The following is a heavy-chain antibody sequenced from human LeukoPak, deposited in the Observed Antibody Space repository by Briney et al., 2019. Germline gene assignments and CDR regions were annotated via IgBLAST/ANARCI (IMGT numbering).Heavy chain of an antibody. V-gene: IGHV4-39*01. CDR1: GDSVSRSDSY. CDR2: IYYSGRT. D-gene: IGHD3-22*01. J-gene: IGHJ1*01. Sequence: SETLSRTCSVSGDSVSRSDSYWDWIRQPPGKGLEWIGSIYYSGRTYYSQSLRSRVTMSVDRSNNQFSLNLRSVTPAATALYYCARQRYYDGSGYLEWGQGTLLSVSS. CDR3: ARQRYYDGSGYLE.